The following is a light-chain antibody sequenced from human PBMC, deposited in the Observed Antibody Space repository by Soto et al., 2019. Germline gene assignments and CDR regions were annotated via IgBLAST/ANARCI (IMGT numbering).Light chain of an antibody. CDR3: QQYGSSGT. CDR1: QSVRNNY. J-gene: IGKJ1*01. V-gene: IGKV3-20*01. Sequence: ELVLTQSPGTLSLSPGERATLSCRASQSVRNNYLAWYQQKPGQAPRLLIYGASNRGTGIPDRFSGSGSGTDFTLTISILEPEDFAVYYCQQYGSSGTFGQGTKVEIK. CDR2: GAS.